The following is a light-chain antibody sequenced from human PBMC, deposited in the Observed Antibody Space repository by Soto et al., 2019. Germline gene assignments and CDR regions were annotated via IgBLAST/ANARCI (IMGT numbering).Light chain of an antibody. Sequence: EIVLTQSPATLSLSPGERATLSCRASQSLTSYLAWYQQKPGQAPRLLSYDASNRATGIPARFSGSGSGTDFTLTISSLEPEDFAVYYCQQRYNWPPKYTFGQGTKLEIK. J-gene: IGKJ2*01. V-gene: IGKV3-11*01. CDR3: QQRYNWPPKYT. CDR1: QSLTSY. CDR2: DAS.